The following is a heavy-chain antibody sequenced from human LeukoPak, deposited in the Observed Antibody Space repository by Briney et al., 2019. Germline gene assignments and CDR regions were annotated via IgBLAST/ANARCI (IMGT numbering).Heavy chain of an antibody. CDR3: ARDLRAHKRSTIFGVVIIGNY. Sequence: GASVKVSCKASGYTFTSYGISWVRQAPGQGLEWMGWIGAYNGNTNYAQKLQGRVTMTTDTSTSTAYMELRSLRSDDTAVYYCARDLRAHKRSTIFGVVIIGNYWGQGTLVTVSS. CDR2: IGAYNGNT. CDR1: GYTFTSYG. V-gene: IGHV1-18*01. D-gene: IGHD3-3*01. J-gene: IGHJ4*02.